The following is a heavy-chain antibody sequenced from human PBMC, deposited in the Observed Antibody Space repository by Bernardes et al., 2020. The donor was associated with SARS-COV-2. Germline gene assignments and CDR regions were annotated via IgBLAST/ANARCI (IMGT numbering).Heavy chain of an antibody. J-gene: IGHJ4*02. CDR1: GGSISSSSYY. CDR3: ARHPYSSSWFY. D-gene: IGHD2-2*01. CDR2: IHSSGTT. V-gene: IGHV4-39*01. Sequence: TLSLTCTVSGGSISSSSYYWAWVRHPPGKGLEWIGSIHSSGTTHYTPSLKSRVTISVDTSKNQFSLKLSAVSAADTSIYYCARHPYSSSWFYWGQGTLVTVSS.